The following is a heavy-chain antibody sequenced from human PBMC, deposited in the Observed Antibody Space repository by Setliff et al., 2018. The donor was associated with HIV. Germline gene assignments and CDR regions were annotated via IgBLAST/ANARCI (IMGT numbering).Heavy chain of an antibody. V-gene: IGHV3-30*04. Sequence: GGSLRLSCAASGSTLSNYAMHWVRQAPGKGLEWVAIISSDGSNKYYADSVKGRFTISRDNSKNTLYLQMNSLRPEDTAVYFCARAEGETMLRAYYDFWSAYSVYWGQGTQVTVSS. D-gene: IGHD3-3*01. J-gene: IGHJ4*02. CDR3: ARAEGETMLRAYYDFWSAYSVY. CDR2: ISSDGSNK. CDR1: GSTLSNYA.